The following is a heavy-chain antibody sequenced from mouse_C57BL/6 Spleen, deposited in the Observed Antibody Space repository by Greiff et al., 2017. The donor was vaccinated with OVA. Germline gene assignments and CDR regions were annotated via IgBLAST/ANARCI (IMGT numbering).Heavy chain of an antibody. CDR1: GFNIKNTY. CDR3: ARDYDGYPWFAY. J-gene: IGHJ3*01. CDR2: IDPANGNT. V-gene: IGHV14-3*01. Sequence: VQLQQSVAELVRPGASVKLSCTASGFNIKNTYMHWVKQRPEQGLEWIGRIDPANGNTTYASKFQGKAPLTADTSSNTAYLQLSSLTSEDTAIYDSARDYDGYPWFAYWGQGTLVTVSA. D-gene: IGHD2-3*01.